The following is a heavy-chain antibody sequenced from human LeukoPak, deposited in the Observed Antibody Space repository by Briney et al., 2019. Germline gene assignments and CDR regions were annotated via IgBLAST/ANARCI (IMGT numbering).Heavy chain of an antibody. CDR2: IIPILGIA. D-gene: IGHD5-12*01. V-gene: IGHV1-69*04. CDR1: GGTFSSYA. J-gene: IGHJ4*02. CDR3: ARVKYRGYSGYDKRGDFDY. Sequence: EASVKVSCKASGGTFSSYAFSWVRQAPGQGLEWMGRIIPILGIANYAQKFQGRVTITADKSTSTAYMELSSLRSEDTAVYYCARVKYRGYSGYDKRGDFDYWGQGTLVTVSS.